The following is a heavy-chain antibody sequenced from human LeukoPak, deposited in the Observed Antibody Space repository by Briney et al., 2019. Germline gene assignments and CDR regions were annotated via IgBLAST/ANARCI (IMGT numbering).Heavy chain of an antibody. Sequence: GGSLRLSCAASGFTFSSYEMNRVRQAPGKGLEWVSYSSSSGTTIYYADSVKGRFTISRDNAKNSLYLQMNSLRAEDTAIYYCARVTFNYFDYWGQGTLVTVSS. D-gene: IGHD3-16*01. V-gene: IGHV3-48*03. CDR1: GFTFSSYE. CDR3: ARVTFNYFDY. J-gene: IGHJ4*02. CDR2: SSSSGTTI.